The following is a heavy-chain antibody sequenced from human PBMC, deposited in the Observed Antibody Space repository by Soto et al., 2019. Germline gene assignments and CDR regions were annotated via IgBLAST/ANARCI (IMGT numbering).Heavy chain of an antibody. CDR2: IKYDATNT. J-gene: IGHJ4*02. V-gene: IGHV3-74*01. CDR1: GFTFTTYW. Sequence: EVQLVESGGGLVQPGGSLRLSCAASGFTFTTYWIHWFRLAPGKWLVWLARIKYDATNTNYADSGKGRFTVSRDNSKNTVDLQMNSLAAEDTGTYYCVRGAIWAYDLDQWCQGVPVTVSS. D-gene: IGHD3-16*01. CDR3: VRGAIWAYDLDQ.